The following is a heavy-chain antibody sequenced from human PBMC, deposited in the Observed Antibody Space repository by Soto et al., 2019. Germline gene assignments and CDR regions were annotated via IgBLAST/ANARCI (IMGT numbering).Heavy chain of an antibody. CDR1: GFTFSNYA. J-gene: IGHJ4*02. CDR2: ISSSAINT. Sequence: QPGGSLRLSCAASGFTFSNYAMNWVRQAPGKGLEWVSVISSSAINTHYADSVKGRFTISRDNSRNTFYLQMHSLRAEDTAIYYCAKDSDMNTFGRVIAPHPLDFWGQGTLVTVSS. V-gene: IGHV3-23*01. D-gene: IGHD3-16*02. CDR3: AKDSDMNTFGRVIAPHPLDF.